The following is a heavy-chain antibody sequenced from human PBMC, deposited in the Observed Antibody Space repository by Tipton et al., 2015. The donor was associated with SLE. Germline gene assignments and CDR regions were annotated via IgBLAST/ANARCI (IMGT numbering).Heavy chain of an antibody. CDR3: GRGDF. CDR2: VDPKDGEA. D-gene: IGHD3-10*01. J-gene: IGHJ4*02. CDR1: GYTFTDHY. V-gene: IGHV1-69-2*01. Sequence: QSGPEVKKPGATVKISCKASGYTFTDHYIHWVQQAPGKGLEWMGRVDPKDGEAIYPEKFQDRVTISADTSTGTAYMELNSLRSEDTAVYYCGRGDFWGQGTLVTVSS.